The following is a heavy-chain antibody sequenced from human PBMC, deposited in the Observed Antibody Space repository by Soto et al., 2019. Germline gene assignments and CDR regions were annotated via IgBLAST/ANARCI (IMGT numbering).Heavy chain of an antibody. D-gene: IGHD3-9*01. CDR1: GFPFSSYW. CDR3: GRKEYGLLTGYYTDL. J-gene: IGHJ5*02. V-gene: IGHV3-74*01. CDR2: ISGDGVTT. Sequence: EVQLVESGGDLVQRGGSLRLSCAASGFPFSSYWMHWVRHTPGKGLDWVARISGDGVTTYYADSVTGRFTVSRDNAKNTLALQIRGLRTEDTAGFLWGRKEYGLLTGYYTDLWGQGTLVSVSS.